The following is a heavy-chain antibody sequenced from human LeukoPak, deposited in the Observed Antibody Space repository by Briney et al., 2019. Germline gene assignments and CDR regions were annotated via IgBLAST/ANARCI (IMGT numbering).Heavy chain of an antibody. V-gene: IGHV3-33*01. D-gene: IGHD5-18*01. CDR1: GFTFSSYG. J-gene: IGHJ4*02. CDR2: IWYDGSNK. Sequence: GRSLRLSCAASGFTFSSYGMHWVRQAPGKGLEWVAVIWYDGSNKYYADSVKGRITISRDNSKNTLYLQMNSLRAEDTAVYYCARDGDTAIVFDYWGQGTLVTVSS. CDR3: ARDGDTAIVFDY.